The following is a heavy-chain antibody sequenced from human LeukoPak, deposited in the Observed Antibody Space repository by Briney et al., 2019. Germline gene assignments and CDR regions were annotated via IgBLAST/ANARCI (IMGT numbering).Heavy chain of an antibody. CDR2: ISAYNGNT. Sequence: ASVKVSCKASGYTFTSYGISWVRQDPGQGLEWMGWISAYNGNTNYAQKLQGRVTMTTDTSTSTAYMELRSLRSDDTAVYYCARSVVVPAAISWDYYYYGMDVWGQGTTVTVSS. CDR1: GYTFTSYG. V-gene: IGHV1-18*01. J-gene: IGHJ6*02. D-gene: IGHD2-2*02. CDR3: ARSVVVPAAISWDYYYYGMDV.